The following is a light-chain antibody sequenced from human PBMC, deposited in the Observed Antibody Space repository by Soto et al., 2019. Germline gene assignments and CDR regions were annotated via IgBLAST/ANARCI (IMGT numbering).Light chain of an antibody. CDR1: QSVSSN. CDR2: AAS. CDR3: QQYNNWPV. V-gene: IGKV3-15*01. Sequence: ELVMTQSPATLSVSPGARATLAGRASQSVSSNLAWYQQTPGQAPRLLIYAASTRATGTPARFSGSGSGTEFTLTISRLQSEDFAVYYCQQYNNWPVFGQGTKVDIK. J-gene: IGKJ1*01.